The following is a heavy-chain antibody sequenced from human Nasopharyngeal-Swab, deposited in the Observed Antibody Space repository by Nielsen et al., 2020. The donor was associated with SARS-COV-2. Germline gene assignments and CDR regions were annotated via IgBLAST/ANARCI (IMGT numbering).Heavy chain of an antibody. D-gene: IGHD6-13*01. CDR1: GFTFSSYS. CDR2: ISSSSSNK. J-gene: IGHJ4*02. V-gene: IGHV3-48*01. CDR3: ANLYSSRENY. Sequence: GESLKISCAASGFTFSSYSMNWVRQAPGKGLEWVSYISSSSSNKYYADSVKGRFTISRDNAKNSLSLQMNSLRAEDTAVYYCANLYSSRENYWGQGILVTVSS.